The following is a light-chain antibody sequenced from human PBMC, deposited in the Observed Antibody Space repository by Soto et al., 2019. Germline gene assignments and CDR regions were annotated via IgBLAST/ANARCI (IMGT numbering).Light chain of an antibody. CDR1: SSDIGSYNY. Sequence: QSALTQPASVSGSPGQSITISCTGTSSDIGSYNYVSWYQQHPGKAPKLMIYEVRNRPSGVSNRFSGSKSGNTASLTISGLQAEDEADYYCSSYTSSSNYVFGTGTKVTVL. J-gene: IGLJ1*01. CDR2: EVR. CDR3: SSYTSSSNYV. V-gene: IGLV2-14*01.